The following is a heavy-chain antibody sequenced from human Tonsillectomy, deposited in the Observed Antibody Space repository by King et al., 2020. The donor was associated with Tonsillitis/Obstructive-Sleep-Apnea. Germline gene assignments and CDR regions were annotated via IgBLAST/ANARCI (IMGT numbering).Heavy chain of an antibody. J-gene: IGHJ4*02. V-gene: IGHV3-49*04. CDR2: IRSEAYGGTT. Sequence: VQLVESGGGLVQPGQSLRLSCTASGLTFGDYAMSWVRQAPGKGPEWVGFIRSEAYGGTTEYAASVKGRFTISRDDSKSIAYLQMNSLKTEDTAVYYCTFFNYGDYQFYFDYWGQGTLVTVSS. CDR3: TFFNYGDYQFYFDY. CDR1: GLTFGDYA. D-gene: IGHD4-17*01.